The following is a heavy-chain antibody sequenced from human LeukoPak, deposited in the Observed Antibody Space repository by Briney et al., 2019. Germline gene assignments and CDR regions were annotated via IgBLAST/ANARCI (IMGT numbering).Heavy chain of an antibody. CDR1: GGSFSGYY. J-gene: IGHJ4*02. V-gene: IGHV4-34*01. CDR3: ARGGYGDYDRALDY. Sequence: PSETLSLTCAVYGGSFSGYYWSWIRQPPGKGLEWIGEINHSGSTNYNPSLKSRVTISVDTSKNQFSLKLSPVTAADTAVYYCARGGYGDYDRALDYWGQGTLVTVSS. CDR2: INHSGST. D-gene: IGHD4-17*01.